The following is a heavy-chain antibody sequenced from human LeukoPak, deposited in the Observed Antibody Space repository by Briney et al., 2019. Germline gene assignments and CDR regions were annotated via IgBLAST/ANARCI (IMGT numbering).Heavy chain of an antibody. CDR1: GLTGSHNY. J-gene: IGHJ5*02. CDR2: IHTSGDT. CDR3: IVFGDSNH. Sequence: GGSLRLSCAASGLTGSHNYVSWVRQAAGKGLEWVSAIHTSGDTCYADSVKGRFTISRDTSKNTLYLQINSLRVEDTAVYYCIVFGDSNHWGQGTLVTVSS. V-gene: IGHV3-53*01. D-gene: IGHD4-17*01.